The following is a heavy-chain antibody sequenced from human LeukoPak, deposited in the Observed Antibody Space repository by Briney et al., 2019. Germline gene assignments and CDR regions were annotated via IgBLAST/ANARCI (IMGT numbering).Heavy chain of an antibody. CDR2: INHSGST. CDR3: ARGITMIVAPDI. V-gene: IGHV4-34*01. Sequence: SETLSLTCAVYGGSFSGCYWSWIRQPPGKGLEWIGEINHSGSTNYNPSLKSRVTISVDTSKNQFSLKLSSVTAADTAVYYCARGITMIVAPDIWGQGTMVTVSS. CDR1: GGSFSGCY. D-gene: IGHD3-22*01. J-gene: IGHJ3*02.